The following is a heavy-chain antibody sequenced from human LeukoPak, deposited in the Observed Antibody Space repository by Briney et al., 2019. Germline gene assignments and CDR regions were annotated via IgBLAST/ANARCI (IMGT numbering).Heavy chain of an antibody. CDR1: GFTFSSHW. V-gene: IGHV3-74*01. Sequence: GGSLRLSCAASGFTFSSHWMHWVRQAPGKGLVWVSRINSDGSGTSYADSVKGRFTISGDNAKNTVYLQMNSLRAEDTAVYYCARESVLGGSGPFDYWGQGTLVTVSS. J-gene: IGHJ4*02. CDR3: ARESVLGGSGPFDY. CDR2: INSDGSGT. D-gene: IGHD2-8*02.